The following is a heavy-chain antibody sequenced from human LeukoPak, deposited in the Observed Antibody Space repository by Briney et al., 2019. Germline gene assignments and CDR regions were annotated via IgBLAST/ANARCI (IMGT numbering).Heavy chain of an antibody. J-gene: IGHJ4*02. V-gene: IGHV3-30*01. CDR1: GFTFSSYA. CDR2: ISYDGSNK. D-gene: IGHD1-26*01. Sequence: PGRSLRPSCAASGFTFSSYAMHWVRQAPGKGLEWVAVISYDGSNKYYADSVKGRFTISRDNSKNTLYLQMNSLRAEDTAVYYCARVWDGSYYFDYWGQGTLVTVSS. CDR3: ARVWDGSYYFDY.